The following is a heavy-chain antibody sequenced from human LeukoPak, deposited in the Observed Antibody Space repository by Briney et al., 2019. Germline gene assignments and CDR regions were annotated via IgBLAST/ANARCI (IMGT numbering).Heavy chain of an antibody. CDR1: GGSISSSSYY. Sequence: SETLSLTCTVSGGSISSSSYYWGWIRQPPGKGLEWIGSIYYSGSTYYNPSLKSRVTISVDTSKNQFSLKLSSVTAADTAVYYCARHRSPHIRDSSSSGEIDYWGQGTLVTVSS. CDR3: ARHRSPHIRDSSSSGEIDY. J-gene: IGHJ4*02. CDR2: IYYSGST. V-gene: IGHV4-39*01. D-gene: IGHD6-6*01.